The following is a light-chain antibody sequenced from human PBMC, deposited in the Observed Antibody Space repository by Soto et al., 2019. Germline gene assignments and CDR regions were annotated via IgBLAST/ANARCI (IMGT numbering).Light chain of an antibody. CDR2: RVS. V-gene: IGKV2-30*02. CDR1: QSLVHSDGNTY. J-gene: IGKJ1*01. CDR3: LQGTRWPWT. Sequence: DVVMTQSPLSLPVTLGQPASISCRSSQSLVHSDGNTYLSWFQQRPGQSPRRLIYRVSNRDSGVPDRFSGSGSGTDFTLEISRVEAEDAGVYYCLQGTRWPWTFGQGTKVEIK.